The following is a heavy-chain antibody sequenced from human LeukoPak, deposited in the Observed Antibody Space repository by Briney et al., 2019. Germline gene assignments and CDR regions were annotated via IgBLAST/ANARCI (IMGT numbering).Heavy chain of an antibody. Sequence: WASVKVSCKASGYTFTSYGISWVRQSPGQGLEGMGWISACNGNTNYAQKFQGRVTMTRNTSISTAYMELSSLRSEDTAVYYCARGHGALRYFDWLLYVEDNWFDPWGQGTLVTVSS. CDR3: ARGHGALRYFDWLLYVEDNWFDP. J-gene: IGHJ5*02. D-gene: IGHD3-9*01. CDR1: GYTFTSYG. CDR2: ISACNGNT. V-gene: IGHV1-18*01.